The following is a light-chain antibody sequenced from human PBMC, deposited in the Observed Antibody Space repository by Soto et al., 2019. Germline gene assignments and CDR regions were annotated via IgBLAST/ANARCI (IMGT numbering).Light chain of an antibody. CDR2: GAS. CDR1: QSVSSN. V-gene: IGKV3-15*01. Sequence: EIVMTQSPANLSVSPGERATLSCRASQSVSSNLAWYLQKPGQAPRLLIYGASTRATGIPARFSGSGSGTEFTLTISSLQSEDVSVYYCQQYNNWPLWTFGQGTKVEIK. J-gene: IGKJ1*01. CDR3: QQYNNWPLWT.